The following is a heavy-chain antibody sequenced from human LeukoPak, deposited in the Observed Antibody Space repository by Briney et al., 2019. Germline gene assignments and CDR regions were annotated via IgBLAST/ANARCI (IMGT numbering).Heavy chain of an antibody. D-gene: IGHD2-15*01. CDR1: GFTFSSFG. V-gene: IGHV3-30*02. CDR2: VHYDESAH. CDR3: AKDWRVSGRGHGYLDH. J-gene: IGHJ4*02. Sequence: GGSLRLSCATSGFTFSSFGMHWVRQAPGKGLEWVAFVHYDESAHYYADSVRGRFTIPRDNSKNTLWLQVNSLRLEDTAVYYCAKDWRVSGRGHGYLDHWGQGIQATVSS.